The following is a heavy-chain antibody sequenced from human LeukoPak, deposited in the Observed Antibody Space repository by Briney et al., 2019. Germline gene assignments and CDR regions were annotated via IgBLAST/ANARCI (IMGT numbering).Heavy chain of an antibody. CDR3: TGWPRNGFDI. CDR2: INSKSDGGSK. CDR1: GFTFSNSW. D-gene: IGHD1-14*01. J-gene: IGHJ3*02. Sequence: GGSLRLSCAASGFTFSNSWMSWVRQAPGKGLEWVGRINSKSDGGSKDYAARVRGRFTISRDDSKNTLYLQMKSLKTEDTPLYYCTGWPRNGFDIWGQGTMVTVSS. V-gene: IGHV3-15*01.